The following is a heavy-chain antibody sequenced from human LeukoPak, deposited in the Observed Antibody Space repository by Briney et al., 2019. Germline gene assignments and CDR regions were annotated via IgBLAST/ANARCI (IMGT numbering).Heavy chain of an antibody. V-gene: IGHV3-9*01. CDR3: AKGPQAYCSGDCYSYYFDY. CDR1: GFTFDDYA. Sequence: GGSLRLSCAAYGFTFDDYAMRWVRQAPGKGLEWVSGISWSSGSIGYAVSVKGRFTISRDNAKNSLYLQMNSLRAEDTTLYYCAKGPQAYCSGDCYSYYFDYWGQGTLVTVSS. D-gene: IGHD2-21*02. CDR2: ISWSSGSI. J-gene: IGHJ4*02.